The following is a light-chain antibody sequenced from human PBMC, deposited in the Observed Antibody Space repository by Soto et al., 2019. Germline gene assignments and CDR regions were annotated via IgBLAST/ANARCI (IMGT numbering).Light chain of an antibody. Sequence: QSALTQPASVSGSPGQSITISCTGTSSDVVGYNYVSWYQQHPGKAPKLMIYEVSNRPSGVSNRLSGSKSGNTASLTISGLQAEDEADYYCSSYTSSSTRVFGGGTKLTVL. V-gene: IGLV2-14*01. CDR1: SSDVVGYNY. CDR3: SSYTSSSTRV. J-gene: IGLJ3*02. CDR2: EVS.